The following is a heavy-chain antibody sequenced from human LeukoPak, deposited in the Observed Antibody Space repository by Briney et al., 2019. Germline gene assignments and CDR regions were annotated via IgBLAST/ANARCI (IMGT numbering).Heavy chain of an antibody. D-gene: IGHD3-9*01. CDR3: ARDRHYDILTGTEWGNYYYYMDV. V-gene: IGHV4-61*02. CDR1: GGSISSGSYY. Sequence: PSQTLPLTCTVSGGSISSGSYYWSWIRQPAGKGLEWIGRIYTSGSTNYNPSPKSRVTISVDTSKNQFSLKLSSVTAADTAVYYCARDRHYDILTGTEWGNYYYYMDVWGKGTTVTVSS. CDR2: IYTSGST. J-gene: IGHJ6*03.